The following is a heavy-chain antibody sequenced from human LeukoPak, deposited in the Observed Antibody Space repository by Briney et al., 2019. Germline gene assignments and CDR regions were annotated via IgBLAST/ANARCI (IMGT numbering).Heavy chain of an antibody. CDR1: GFTFSSYS. V-gene: IGHV3-21*01. J-gene: IGHJ3*02. CDR3: ASGPTAMVTSDAFDI. CDR2: ISSSSSYI. D-gene: IGHD5-18*01. Sequence: GRSLRLSCAASGFTFSSYSMNWVRQAPGKGLEWVSSISSSSSYIYYADSVKGPFTISRDNAKNSLYLQMNSLRAEDTAVYYCASGPTAMVTSDAFDIWGQGTMVTVSS.